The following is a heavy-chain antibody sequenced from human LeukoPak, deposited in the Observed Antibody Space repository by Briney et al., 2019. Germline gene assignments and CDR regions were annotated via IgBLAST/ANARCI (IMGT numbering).Heavy chain of an antibody. V-gene: IGHV3-53*01. CDR3: AREIVGSSSYYFDY. CDR2: IYVGGST. Sequence: PGGSLRLSRAASGFSVNSNYMSWVRQAPGKGLEWVSVIYVGGSTYYADSVKDRFTISRDNSKNTLYLQMNSLRVEDTAVYYCAREIVGSSSYYFDYWGQGSLVTVSS. D-gene: IGHD2-21*01. CDR1: GFSVNSNY. J-gene: IGHJ4*02.